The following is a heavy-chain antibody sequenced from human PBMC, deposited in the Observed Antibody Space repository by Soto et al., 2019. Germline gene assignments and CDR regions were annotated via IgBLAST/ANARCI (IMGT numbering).Heavy chain of an antibody. CDR1: GFTFISYA. CDR3: AKDHPGYNCLDV. Sequence: AGGSLRLSCAASGFTFISYAMSWVRQAPGKGLEWVSAISGSGGSTYYADSVKGRFTISRDNSKNTLYLQMNSLRAEDTAVYYCAKDHPGYNCLDVWGQGTTVTVSS. D-gene: IGHD5-12*01. J-gene: IGHJ6*02. V-gene: IGHV3-23*01. CDR2: ISGSGGST.